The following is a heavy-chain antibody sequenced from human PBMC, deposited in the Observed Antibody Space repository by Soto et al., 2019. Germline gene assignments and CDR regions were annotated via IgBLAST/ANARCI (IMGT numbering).Heavy chain of an antibody. J-gene: IGHJ4*02. D-gene: IGHD6-19*01. CDR1: GFPFMSSF. CDR3: ARYYRGSGRYFFDY. CDR2: INQDGGVT. Sequence: GGSLSLSCVASGFPFMSSFMGWVSPDPWKGLEWVANINQDGGVTYYVDSVEGRFTIFRDNAKDSLYLQMHSLRAEDTAVYYCARYYRGSGRYFFDYWGQGTRVTVSS. V-gene: IGHV3-7*03.